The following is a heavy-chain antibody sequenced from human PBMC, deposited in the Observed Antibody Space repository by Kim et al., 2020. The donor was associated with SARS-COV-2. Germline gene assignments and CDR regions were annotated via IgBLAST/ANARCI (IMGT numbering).Heavy chain of an antibody. J-gene: IGHJ6*02. D-gene: IGHD3-10*01. CDR1: GFTFDDYA. CDR2: ISWNSGSI. V-gene: IGHV3-9*01. Sequence: GGSLRLSCAASGFTFDDYAMHWVRQAPGKGLEWVSGISWNSGSIGYADSVKGRFTISRDNAKNSLYLQMKSLRAEDTALYYCARTSMVRGVMAIYADDGMDVWGQGTTVTVS. CDR3: ARTSMVRGVMAIYADDGMDV.